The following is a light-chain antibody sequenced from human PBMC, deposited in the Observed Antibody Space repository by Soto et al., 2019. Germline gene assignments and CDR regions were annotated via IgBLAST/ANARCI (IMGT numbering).Light chain of an antibody. Sequence: DIQMTQSPSTLSASVGDRVTITCRASQSISSWLAWYQQKPGKAPKLLIYKASTLESGVPSRFSGSVSGTDFTLTISSLQPDYFATYYCQQYSTFWTFGQGTKVEIK. CDR3: QQYSTFWT. V-gene: IGKV1-5*03. CDR2: KAS. J-gene: IGKJ1*01. CDR1: QSISSW.